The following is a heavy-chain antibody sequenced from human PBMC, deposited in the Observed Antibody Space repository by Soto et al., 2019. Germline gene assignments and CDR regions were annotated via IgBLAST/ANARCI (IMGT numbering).Heavy chain of an antibody. CDR1: GGTFSTHA. CDR3: ERSSIIREFISYFFDY. Sequence: QVQLVQSGAEVMKPGSSVKVSCQASGGTFSTHAFVWVRQAPGHGLEWMGGILTSFGTATYAPKFQDRVTLTADESTSTAYMELSGLRSDDTAIYYCERSSIIREFISYFFDYWCQGTLVTVSS. CDR2: ILTSFGTA. J-gene: IGHJ4*02. D-gene: IGHD3-10*01. V-gene: IGHV1-69*01.